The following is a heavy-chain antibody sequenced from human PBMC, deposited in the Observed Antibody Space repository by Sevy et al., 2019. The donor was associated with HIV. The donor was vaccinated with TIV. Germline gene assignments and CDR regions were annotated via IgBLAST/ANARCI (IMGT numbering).Heavy chain of an antibody. D-gene: IGHD3-10*01. CDR3: ARGLSVRGVIDAFDI. CDR2: ISAYNGNT. V-gene: IGHV1-18*01. CDR1: GYTFTSYG. Sequence: ASVKVSCKASGYTFTSYGISWVRQAPGQGLEWMGWISAYNGNTNYAQKLQGRVTMTTDTSTGTAYMELRSLRSDDTAVYYCARGLSVRGVIDAFDIWGQGTMVTVSS. J-gene: IGHJ3*02.